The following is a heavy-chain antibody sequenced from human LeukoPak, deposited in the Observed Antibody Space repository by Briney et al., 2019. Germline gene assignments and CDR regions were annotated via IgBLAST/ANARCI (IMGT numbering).Heavy chain of an antibody. CDR2: ISSSGSTI. Sequence: PGGSLRLSCAASGFTLSDYYRSWMRQAPGKGLEWVSYISSSGSTIYYADSGKGRFTISRDNAKNSLYLQMNSLRAEDTAVSYCARVGADYDILTGYPAYYFDYWGQGTLVTVSS. D-gene: IGHD3-9*01. CDR3: ARVGADYDILTGYPAYYFDY. CDR1: GFTLSDYY. V-gene: IGHV3-11*04. J-gene: IGHJ4*02.